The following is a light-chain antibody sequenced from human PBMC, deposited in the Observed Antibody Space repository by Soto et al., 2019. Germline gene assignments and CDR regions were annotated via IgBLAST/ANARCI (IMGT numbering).Light chain of an antibody. V-gene: IGLV2-14*01. Sequence: QSVLTQPASVSGSPGQSITISCTGTSSDVGGYNYVSWYQQHPGKAPKLMIYDVSNRPSGVSNRFSGSKSGNTASLTISGLQAGDEAFYYCISYTSSSTLVVFGGGTKLTVL. CDR2: DVS. CDR3: ISYTSSSTLVV. CDR1: SSDVGGYNY. J-gene: IGLJ2*01.